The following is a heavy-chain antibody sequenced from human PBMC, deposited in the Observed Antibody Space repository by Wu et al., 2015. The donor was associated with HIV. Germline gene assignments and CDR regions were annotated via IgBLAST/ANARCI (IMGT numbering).Heavy chain of an antibody. Sequence: QVQLVQSGAEVKKPGSSVKISCKASGNTFNAINWVRQAPGQGLEWMGRIIPLFGTTDYAQIFQGRVTITTDESTSTAYMRLSSLRSEDTAVYYCASPRSPGFSSAWPTYFDYWGQGTLVTVPS. V-gene: IGHV1-69*05. J-gene: IGHJ4*02. CDR1: GNTFNA. CDR2: IIPLFGTT. CDR3: ASPRSPGFSSAWPTYFDY. D-gene: IGHD6-19*01.